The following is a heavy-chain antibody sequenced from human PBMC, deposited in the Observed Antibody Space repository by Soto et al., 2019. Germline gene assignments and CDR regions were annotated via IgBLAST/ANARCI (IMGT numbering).Heavy chain of an antibody. CDR2: INPRGGNT. CDR3: ARALYSSSSFFFDF. D-gene: IGHD6-6*01. J-gene: IGHJ4*02. CDR1: GYTFAAHF. Sequence: ASVKVSCKASGYTFAAHFMHWVRQAPGQGLEWKGIINPRGGNTNYAQRFQGRVTMTWDTSTSTAYMELGSLRSDDTAVYYCARALYSSSSFFFDFWGQGTPVTVSS. V-gene: IGHV1-46*01.